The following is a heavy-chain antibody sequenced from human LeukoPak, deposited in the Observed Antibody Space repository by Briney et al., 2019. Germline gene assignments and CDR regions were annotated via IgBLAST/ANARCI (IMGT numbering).Heavy chain of an antibody. V-gene: IGHV3-23*01. CDR1: GSIFSSYG. Sequence: GGSLRLSCAASGSIFSSYGMHWVRQAPGKGLEWVSAISGSGGSTYYADSVKGRFTISRDNSKNTLYLQMNSLRAEDTAVYYCAKDLRSAWYFDYWGQGTLVTVSS. CDR3: AKDLRSAWYFDY. D-gene: IGHD2-15*01. J-gene: IGHJ4*02. CDR2: ISGSGGST.